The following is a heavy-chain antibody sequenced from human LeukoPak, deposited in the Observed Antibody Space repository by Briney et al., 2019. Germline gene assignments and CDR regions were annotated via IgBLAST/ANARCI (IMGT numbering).Heavy chain of an antibody. Sequence: GGSLRLSCAASGFTFSSYSMNWVRQAPGKGLEWVSSISSSSSYIYYADSVKGRFTISRDNAKNSLYLQMNSLRAEDTAVYYCARDLDYYDSSGYGFDYWGQGTLVTVSS. CDR1: GFTFSSYS. CDR3: ARDLDYYDSSGYGFDY. CDR2: ISSSSSYI. J-gene: IGHJ4*02. D-gene: IGHD3-22*01. V-gene: IGHV3-21*01.